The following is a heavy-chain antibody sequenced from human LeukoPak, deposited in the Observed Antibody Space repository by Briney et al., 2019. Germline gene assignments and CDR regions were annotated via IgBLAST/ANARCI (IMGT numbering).Heavy chain of an antibody. CDR3: ARGRSISAAGDTY. Sequence: PGGSLRLSCAASRFTFSDYWMHWPRQAPGKGLVWVSRVNRDGSSTSYADSVKGRFTISRDNAKNTLSLQMNSLRAEDTAVYYCARGRSISAAGDTYWGQGTLVTVSS. CDR2: VNRDGSST. J-gene: IGHJ4*02. CDR1: RFTFSDYW. V-gene: IGHV3-74*01. D-gene: IGHD6-13*01.